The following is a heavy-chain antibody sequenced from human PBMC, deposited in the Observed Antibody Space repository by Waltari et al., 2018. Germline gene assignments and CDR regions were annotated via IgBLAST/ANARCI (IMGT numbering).Heavy chain of an antibody. CDR3: ARRLSAVNENFDY. CDR1: GSSFNDYW. Sequence: EVQLVQSGAEVNKSGESLTISCTASGSSFNDYWITWVRQKPGKGLEWMGRVDPSDSYSSYSPSFQGHVTFSADKSINTAYLQWSSVKASDTATYYCARRLSAVNENFDYWGQGTLVTVSP. D-gene: IGHD1-1*01. V-gene: IGHV5-10-1*03. CDR2: VDPSDSYS. J-gene: IGHJ4*02.